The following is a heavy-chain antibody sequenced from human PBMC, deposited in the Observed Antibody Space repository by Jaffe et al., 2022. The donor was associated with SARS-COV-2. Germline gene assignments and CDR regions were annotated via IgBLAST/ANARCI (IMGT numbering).Heavy chain of an antibody. CDR1: GYTFTSYY. D-gene: IGHD3-9*01. CDR2: INPSGGST. Sequence: QVQLVQSGAEVKKPGASVKVSCKASGYTFTSYYMHWVRQAPGQGLEWMGIINPSGGSTSYAQKFQGRVTMTRDTSTSTVYMELSSLRSEDTAVYYCARGGFADGLTYYYYGMDVWGQGTTVTVSS. CDR3: ARGGFADGLTYYYYGMDV. V-gene: IGHV1-46*01. J-gene: IGHJ6*02.